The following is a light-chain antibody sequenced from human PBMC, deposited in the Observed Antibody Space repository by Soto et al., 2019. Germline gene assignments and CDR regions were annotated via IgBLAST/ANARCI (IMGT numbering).Light chain of an antibody. Sequence: EIVLTQSPGTLSLSPGERATLSCRASQSVSSNYLAWYQQKPGQAPRLLIYGASSWATGIPDRFSGSGSGTDFTLTISRLEPEDFALYYCQQYGSSPPCTFGQGTKLEI. J-gene: IGKJ2*02. CDR1: QSVSSNY. CDR3: QQYGSSPPCT. V-gene: IGKV3-20*01. CDR2: GAS.